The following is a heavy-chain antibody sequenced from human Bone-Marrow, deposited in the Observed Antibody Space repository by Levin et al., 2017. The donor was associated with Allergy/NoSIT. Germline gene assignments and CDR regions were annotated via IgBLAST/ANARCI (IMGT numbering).Heavy chain of an antibody. Sequence: GESLKISCQGSGYTFTSYWIGWVRQMPGKGLELIAMIFPGDSDIRYSPSFQGQVTISADNFIAHLEWSSLKASDTAMYYCVRPWAVPNGDETVWYFDLWGPGTL. D-gene: IGHD7-27*01. CDR3: VRPWAVPNGDETVWYFDL. J-gene: IGHJ2*01. CDR1: GYTFTSYW. V-gene: IGHV5-51*01. CDR2: IFPGDSDI.